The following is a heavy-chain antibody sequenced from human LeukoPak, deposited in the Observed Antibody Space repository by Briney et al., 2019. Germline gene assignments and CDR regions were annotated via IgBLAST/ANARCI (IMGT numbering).Heavy chain of an antibody. J-gene: IGHJ4*02. CDR3: VGSKAPFFYFDY. D-gene: IGHD2/OR15-2a*01. Sequence: GGSLRLSCAASGFTFSAYSLRWVRQAPGKGLEWLSDISSTGSTIYYAGSVKGRFTISRDNAKNSLYLQMNSLRAEDTAVYYCVGSKAPFFYFDYWGQGILVTVSS. CDR1: GFTFSAYS. V-gene: IGHV3-48*01. CDR2: ISSTGSTI.